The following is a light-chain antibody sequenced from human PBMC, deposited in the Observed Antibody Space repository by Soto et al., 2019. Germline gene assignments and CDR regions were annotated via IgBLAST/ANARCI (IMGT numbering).Light chain of an antibody. V-gene: IGLV4-69*01. CDR2: LNSDGSH. Sequence: QPVLTQSPSASASLGASVKLTCTLSSGHSSYAIAWHQQQPEKGPRSLMKLNSDGSHSKGDGIPDRFSGSSSGAERYLTISRLQSEDEADYYCQTWGTGIRVFGGVTKLTVL. CDR3: QTWGTGIRV. J-gene: IGLJ2*01. CDR1: SGHSSYA.